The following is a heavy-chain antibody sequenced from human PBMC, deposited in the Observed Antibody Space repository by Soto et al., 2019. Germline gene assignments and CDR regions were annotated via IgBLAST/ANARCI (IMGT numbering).Heavy chain of an antibody. J-gene: IGHJ1*01. Sequence: EVQLVESGGGLVQPGRSLRLSCAASGFTFDDYAMHWVRQAPGKGLEGVSGISWNSGSIGYADYVKGRLPLSQDNAKTSLYLHMHSLRAEDTALYYCAKDYGDYEYFQHWGQGTLVTVSS. CDR3: AKDYGDYEYFQH. V-gene: IGHV3-9*01. D-gene: IGHD4-17*01. CDR1: GFTFDDYA. CDR2: ISWNSGSI.